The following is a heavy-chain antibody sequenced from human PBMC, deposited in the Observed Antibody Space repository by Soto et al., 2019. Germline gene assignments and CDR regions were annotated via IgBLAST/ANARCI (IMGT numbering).Heavy chain of an antibody. D-gene: IGHD3-22*01. Sequence: ASVKVSCKASGYTFTTTYITWGRQAPGQGLEWMGWISAYNGGTRYAHNLEGRITMTTDTSTSTAYMELRSLRSDDTAGYYCGRVPAYYDSGRYQARIDNWG. J-gene: IGHJ4*01. CDR3: GRVPAYYDSGRYQARIDN. CDR2: ISAYNGGT. V-gene: IGHV1-18*01. CDR1: GYTFTTTY.